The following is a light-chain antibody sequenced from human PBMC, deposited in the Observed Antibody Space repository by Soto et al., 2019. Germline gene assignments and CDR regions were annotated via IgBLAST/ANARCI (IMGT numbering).Light chain of an antibody. J-gene: IGLJ1*01. CDR1: SSNIGAGYD. CDR2: GNS. CDR3: QSSDSSLSGYV. Sequence: QSVLTQPASGYGAQGQRGTISCTGSSSNIGAGYDVHWYQQLPGTAPKLLIYGNSNRPSGVPDRFSGSKSGTSASLAITGLQAEDEADYYCQSSDSSLSGYVFGTGTKVTVL. V-gene: IGLV1-40*01.